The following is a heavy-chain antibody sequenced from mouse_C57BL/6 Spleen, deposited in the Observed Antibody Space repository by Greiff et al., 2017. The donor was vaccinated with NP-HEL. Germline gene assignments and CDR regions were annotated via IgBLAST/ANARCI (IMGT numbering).Heavy chain of an antibody. CDR2: IYPGDGDT. V-gene: IGHV1-82*01. Sequence: VQLKESGPELVKPGASVKISCKASGYAFSSSWMNWVKQRPGKGLEWIGRIYPGDGDTNYNGKFKGKATLTADKSSSTAYMQLSSLTSEDSAVYFCAPTGTWAMDYWGQGTSVTVSS. CDR1: GYAFSSSW. CDR3: APTGTWAMDY. D-gene: IGHD4-1*01. J-gene: IGHJ4*01.